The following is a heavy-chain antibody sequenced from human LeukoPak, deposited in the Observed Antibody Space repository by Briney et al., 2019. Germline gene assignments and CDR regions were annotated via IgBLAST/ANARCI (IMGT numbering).Heavy chain of an antibody. CDR2: IYYSGST. J-gene: IGHJ4*02. CDR3: ARFEQSHYYDSSGYPE. CDR1: GGSISSSSYY. Sequence: SETLSLTCTVSGGSISSSSYYWGWIRQPPGKGLEWIGSIYYSGSTYYNPSLKSRVTISVDTSKNQFSLKLSSVTAADTAVYYCARFEQSHYYDSSGYPEWGQGTLVTVSS. D-gene: IGHD3-22*01. V-gene: IGHV4-39*07.